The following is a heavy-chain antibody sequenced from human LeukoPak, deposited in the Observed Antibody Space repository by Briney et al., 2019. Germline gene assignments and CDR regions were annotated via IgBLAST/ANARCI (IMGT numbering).Heavy chain of an antibody. V-gene: IGHV4-4*02. D-gene: IGHD3-22*01. J-gene: IGHJ4*02. CDR3: ASRYDSSGYYTHFDY. CDR1: GGSISSSNW. CDR2: IYHSGST. Sequence: SGTLSLTCAVSGGSISSSNWWGWVRQPPGKGLEWIGEIYHSGSTNYNPSFKSRVTISVDKSKNQFSLKLSSATAADTAVYYCASRYDSSGYYTHFDYWGQGTLVTVSS.